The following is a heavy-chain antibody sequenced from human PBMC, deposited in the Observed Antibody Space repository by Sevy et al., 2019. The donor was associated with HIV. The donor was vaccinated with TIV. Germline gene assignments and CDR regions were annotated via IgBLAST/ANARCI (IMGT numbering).Heavy chain of an antibody. V-gene: IGHV4-34*01. Sequence: SETLSLTCAVYGGSFSGYYWSWIRQPPGKGLEWIGEINHSGSTNYNPSLKSRVTISVDTSKNQFSLKLSSVTAADTAVYYCARGVRVRYSGSYPIDYWGQGTLVTVSS. CDR3: ARGVRVRYSGSYPIDY. J-gene: IGHJ4*02. CDR1: GGSFSGYY. D-gene: IGHD1-26*01. CDR2: INHSGST.